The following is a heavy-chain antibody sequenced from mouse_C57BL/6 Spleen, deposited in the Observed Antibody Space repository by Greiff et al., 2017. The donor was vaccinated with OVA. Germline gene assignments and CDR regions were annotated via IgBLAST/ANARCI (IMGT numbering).Heavy chain of an antibody. CDR1: GYTFTDYY. CDR3: ARWGGSWYYDV. D-gene: IGHD1-1*01. CDR2: INPNNGGT. Sequence: EVQLQQSGPELVKPGASVKISCKASGYTFTDYYMNWVKQSHGKSLEWIGDINPNNGGTSYNQKFKGKATLTVDKSSSTAYMELRSLTSEDSAVYYCARWGGSWYYDVWGTGTTVTVSS. V-gene: IGHV1-26*01. J-gene: IGHJ1*03.